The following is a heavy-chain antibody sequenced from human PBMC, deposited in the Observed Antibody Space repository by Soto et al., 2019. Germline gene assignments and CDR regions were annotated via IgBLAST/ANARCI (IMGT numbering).Heavy chain of an antibody. J-gene: IGHJ4*02. Sequence: ASVKVSCKASGYTFTGYYMHWVRQAPGQGLEWMGWISAYNGNTNYAQKLQGRVTMTTDTSTSTAYMELRSLRSDDTAVYYCARENGYGSVYFDYWGQGTLVTVSS. CDR1: GYTFTGYY. CDR3: ARENGYGSVYFDY. V-gene: IGHV1-18*04. D-gene: IGHD5-12*01. CDR2: ISAYNGNT.